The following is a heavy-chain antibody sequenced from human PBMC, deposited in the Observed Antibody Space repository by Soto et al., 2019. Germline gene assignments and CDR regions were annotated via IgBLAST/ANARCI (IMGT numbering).Heavy chain of an antibody. D-gene: IGHD1-1*01. CDR1: GYTFSSYG. Sequence: QVPLAQSGAEVKKPGASVTVSCKASGYTFSSYGISWVRQAPGQGLEWVGWISVHNGYTKYATELQGRVTMTTDTSTSTAYMELRSLRSDASAVYYCARLEHNFGPHDYWGQGTLVTVTS. J-gene: IGHJ4*02. CDR2: ISVHNGYT. CDR3: ARLEHNFGPHDY. V-gene: IGHV1-18*01.